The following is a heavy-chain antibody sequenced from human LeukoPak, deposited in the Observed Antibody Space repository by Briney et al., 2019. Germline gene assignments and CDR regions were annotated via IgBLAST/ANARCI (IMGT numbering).Heavy chain of an antibody. V-gene: IGHV3-33*08. Sequence: GGSLRLSCAASGFTVSYNYMSWVRQAPGKGLEWVAVIWYDGSNKYYADSVKGRFTISRDNSKNTLYLQMNSLRAEDTAVYYCARDPGVLGFGEFIDYWGQGTLVTVSS. J-gene: IGHJ4*02. D-gene: IGHD3-10*01. CDR3: ARDPGVLGFGEFIDY. CDR1: GFTVSYNY. CDR2: IWYDGSNK.